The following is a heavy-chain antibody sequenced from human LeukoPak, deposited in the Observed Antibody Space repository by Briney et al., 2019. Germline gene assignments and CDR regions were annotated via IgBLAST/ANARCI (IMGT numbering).Heavy chain of an antibody. CDR2: VSSGFHA. D-gene: IGHD5-18*01. CDR3: VREARGYHYTYFDY. Sequence: GGSLRLSCTASGFTLGSHDMHWVRQIPGRGLEWVAAVSSGFHAFFADAVQGRFTVSREDARNSLYLQMNSLRAGDTAVYYCVREARGYHYTYFDYWGQGTLVTVSS. J-gene: IGHJ4*02. V-gene: IGHV3-13*01. CDR1: GFTLGSHD.